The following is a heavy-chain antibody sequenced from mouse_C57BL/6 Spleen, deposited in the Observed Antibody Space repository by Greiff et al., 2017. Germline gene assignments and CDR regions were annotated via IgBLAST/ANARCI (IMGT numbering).Heavy chain of an antibody. Sequence: EVMLVESGGGLVKPGGSLKLSSAASGFTFSDYGMHWVRQAPEKGLEWVAYISSGSSTIYYADTVKGRFTISRDNAKNTLFLQMTSLRSEDTAMYYCARAWDDAMDYWGQGTSVTVSS. CDR1: GFTFSDYG. D-gene: IGHD4-1*01. CDR2: ISSGSSTI. J-gene: IGHJ4*01. CDR3: ARAWDDAMDY. V-gene: IGHV5-17*01.